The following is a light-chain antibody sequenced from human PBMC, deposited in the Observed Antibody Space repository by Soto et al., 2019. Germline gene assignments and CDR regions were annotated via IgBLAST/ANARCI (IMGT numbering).Light chain of an antibody. CDR1: SSDVGAYNY. Sequence: QSALTQPPSASGSAGQSVTISCTGASSDVGAYNYVSWYQQHAGQAPKLVIYEVTKQPSGVPDRFSGSKSANTASLTVSGLQAEDEPDYYCSSFASSNTWVFGGGTKVTVL. J-gene: IGLJ3*02. CDR2: EVT. CDR3: SSFASSNTWV. V-gene: IGLV2-8*01.